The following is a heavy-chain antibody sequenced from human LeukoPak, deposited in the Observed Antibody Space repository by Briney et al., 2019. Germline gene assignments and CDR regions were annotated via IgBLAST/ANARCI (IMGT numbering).Heavy chain of an antibody. CDR1: GFTFSSYG. D-gene: IGHD3-22*01. Sequence: GGSLRLSCAASGFTFSSYGMHWVRQAPGKGLEWVSSISSSSSYIYYADSVKGRFTISIDNAKNSLYLKMNSLRAEDTAVYYCARDTHYYDSSGYYYGPRGLDYWGQGTLVTVSS. V-gene: IGHV3-21*01. CDR2: ISSSSSYI. CDR3: ARDTHYYDSSGYYYGPRGLDY. J-gene: IGHJ4*02.